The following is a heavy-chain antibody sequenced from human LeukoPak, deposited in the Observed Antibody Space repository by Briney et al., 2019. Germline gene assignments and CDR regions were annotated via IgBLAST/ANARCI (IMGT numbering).Heavy chain of an antibody. CDR3: ARGGGYGSSWPY. CDR2: IYYSGSA. Sequence: PSETLSLTCTVSGGSINNYYWNWIRQPPGKGLEWIGYIYYSGSASYNPSLKSRVTISVDTSKSQFSLKLSSVTAADTAVYYCARGGGYGSSWPYWGQGTLVTVSS. V-gene: IGHV4-59*01. CDR1: GGSINNYY. D-gene: IGHD6-13*01. J-gene: IGHJ4*02.